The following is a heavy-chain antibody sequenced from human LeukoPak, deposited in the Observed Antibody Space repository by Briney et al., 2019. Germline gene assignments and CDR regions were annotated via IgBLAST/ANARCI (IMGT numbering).Heavy chain of an antibody. CDR1: GGSISSGSYY. D-gene: IGHD2-21*02. CDR2: IYTSGST. CDR3: ARGGYCGGDCYFYY. Sequence: ASQTLSLTCTVSGGSISSGSYYWSWIRQPAGKGLEWIGRIYTSGSTNYNPSLKSRVTISVDTSKNQFSLKLSSVTAADTAVYYCARGGYCGGDCYFYYWGQGTLVTVSS. V-gene: IGHV4-61*02. J-gene: IGHJ4*02.